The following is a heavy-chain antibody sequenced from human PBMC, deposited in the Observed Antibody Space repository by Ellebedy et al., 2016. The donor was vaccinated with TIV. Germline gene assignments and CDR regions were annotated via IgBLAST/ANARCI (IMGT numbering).Heavy chain of an antibody. CDR2: IYYSGNT. CDR3: ARLSLSDKPYDLHSSVYPRLRSNDYYYFGMDV. CDR1: GGSISNRTYY. Sequence: MPSETLSLTCTVSGGSISNRTYYWGWIRQPPGKGLEWIGSIYYSGNTYYNPSLKSRVSLSADTSKNQFSLKLTSVTAADTAVYYCARLSLSDKPYDLHSSVYPRLRSNDYYYFGMDVWGQGTTVTVSS. J-gene: IGHJ6*02. D-gene: IGHD3-22*01. V-gene: IGHV4-39*01.